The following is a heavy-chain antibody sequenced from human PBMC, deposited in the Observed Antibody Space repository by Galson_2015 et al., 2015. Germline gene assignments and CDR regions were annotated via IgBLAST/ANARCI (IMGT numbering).Heavy chain of an antibody. CDR3: ARGRLSPGY. V-gene: IGHV3-7*01. CDR2: IKQDGSDK. Sequence: SLRLSCAASGFTFTSYWMTWVRQAPGKGLEWVANIKQDGSDKYYVDSVRGRFTISRDNAKNSLYLQMNSLRAEDTAVYYCARGRLSPGYWGQGTLVTVS. CDR1: GFTFTSYW. D-gene: IGHD2-8*01. J-gene: IGHJ4*02.